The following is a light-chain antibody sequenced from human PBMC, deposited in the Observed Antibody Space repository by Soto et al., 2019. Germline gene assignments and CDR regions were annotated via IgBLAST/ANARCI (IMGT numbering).Light chain of an antibody. CDR1: QSVSSY. J-gene: IGKJ1*01. V-gene: IGKV3-11*01. Sequence: EIVLTQSPATLSLSPGERATLSCRASQSVSSYLAWYQQKPGQAPRLLIYDASNRATGIPARFSGSGSGTDFTLTISSLEPEDFAVYYCQQYNNWPRTFGQATKVDIK. CDR3: QQYNNWPRT. CDR2: DAS.